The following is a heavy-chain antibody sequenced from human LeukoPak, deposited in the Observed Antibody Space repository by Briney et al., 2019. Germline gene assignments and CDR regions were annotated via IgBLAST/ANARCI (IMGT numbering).Heavy chain of an antibody. CDR2: ISGSGGST. J-gene: IGHJ4*02. V-gene: IGHV3-23*01. D-gene: IGHD1-1*01. CDR3: ARDTRALERPRYYFDY. Sequence: GGSLRLSCAASGFTFSSYAMSWVRQAPGKGLEWVSAISGSGGSTYYADSVKGRFTISRDNSKNTLYLQMNSLRAEDTAVYYCARDTRALERPRYYFDYWGQGTLVTVSS. CDR1: GFTFSSYA.